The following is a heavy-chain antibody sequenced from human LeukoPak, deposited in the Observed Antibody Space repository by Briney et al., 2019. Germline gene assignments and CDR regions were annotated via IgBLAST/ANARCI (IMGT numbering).Heavy chain of an antibody. Sequence: SETLSLTCTVSGGSISSYYWSWIRQPPGKGLEWIGYIYTSGSTNYNPSLKSRVTISVDTSKNQFSLKLSSVTAADTAVYYCARPIAAAGNDAFDIWGQGTMVTVSS. D-gene: IGHD6-13*01. CDR3: ARPIAAAGNDAFDI. CDR1: GGSISSYY. CDR2: IYTSGST. J-gene: IGHJ3*02. V-gene: IGHV4-4*09.